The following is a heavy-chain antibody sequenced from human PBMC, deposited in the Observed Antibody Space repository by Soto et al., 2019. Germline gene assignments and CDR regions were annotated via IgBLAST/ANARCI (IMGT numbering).Heavy chain of an antibody. CDR1: GFTSSNYW. V-gene: IGHV3-74*01. CDR2: INDDGRST. D-gene: IGHD1-26*01. J-gene: IGHJ4*02. Sequence: EVQLVESGGGLVQPGGSLRLSCTASGFTSSNYWMHWVRQAPGKGLVWVARINDDGRSTNYADSVKGRFTISRDNAQNTLYLQMNSLRAEDTAVYYCARIPVGGTRAFDCWGQGTLVTVSS. CDR3: ARIPVGGTRAFDC.